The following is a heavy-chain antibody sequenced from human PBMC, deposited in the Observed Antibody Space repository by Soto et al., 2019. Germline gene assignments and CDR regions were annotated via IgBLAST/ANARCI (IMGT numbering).Heavy chain of an antibody. V-gene: IGHV1-3*01. D-gene: IGHD6-6*01. J-gene: IGHJ4*02. Sequence: QVPLVQSGAEVKKPGASVKVSCKASGYTFTSYGMDWVRQAPGQRPEWMGCINAGSGSTKYSQIFQGRVIITRDRTASTVYMELSSLRSEDTAVYYCANFPSIAARLGGSGGHTVDYWGQGTLVTVSS. CDR2: INAGSGST. CDR1: GYTFTSYG. CDR3: ANFPSIAARLGGSGGHTVDY.